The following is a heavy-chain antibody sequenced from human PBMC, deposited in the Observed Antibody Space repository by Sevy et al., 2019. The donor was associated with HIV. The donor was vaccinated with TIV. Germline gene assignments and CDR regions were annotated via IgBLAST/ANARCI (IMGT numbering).Heavy chain of an antibody. CDR2: ISRTGGTP. Sequence: GGSLRLSCAVSGFTFGGYMMNWVRQAPGRGLEWVARISRTGGTPEYGDSAMGRFNFSREDYKNPVYLQLEDVGAEDTALYFCVKEGSDDFNSYLDFWGQGILVTVSS. CDR1: GFTFGGYM. J-gene: IGHJ4*02. CDR3: VKEGSDDFNSYLDF. V-gene: IGHV3-23*01. D-gene: IGHD3-16*01.